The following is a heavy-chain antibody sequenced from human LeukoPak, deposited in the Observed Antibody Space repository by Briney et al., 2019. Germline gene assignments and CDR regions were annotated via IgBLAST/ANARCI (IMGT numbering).Heavy chain of an antibody. CDR2: IYPVDSDT. V-gene: IGHV5-51*01. CDR3: ARGLGATTSPFDY. J-gene: IGHJ4*02. Sequence: ESLKISSKGSGYSFTRYWIGWVRQMPGTALEWMGIIYPVDSDTRYSSSFQGQVTMSVDKSISTAYLQWSSLKASATDMYYCARGLGATTSPFDYWGKGTLVTVSS. CDR1: GYSFTRYW. D-gene: IGHD1-26*01.